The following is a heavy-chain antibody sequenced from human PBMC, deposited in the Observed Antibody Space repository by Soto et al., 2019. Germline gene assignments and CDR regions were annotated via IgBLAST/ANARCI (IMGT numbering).Heavy chain of an antibody. CDR1: GYTFTSYG. CDR3: ARDMSSKKCQLLLG. Sequence: QVQLVQSGAEVKKPGASVKVSCKASGYTFTSYGISCVRQAPGQGLEWMGWISAYNGNTNYAQKLQGRVTMTTATFTITAYMELRSLRSDDTAVYYWARDMSSKKCQLLLGWGQGTMVTVSA. CDR2: ISAYNGNT. V-gene: IGHV1-18*01. D-gene: IGHD2-2*01. J-gene: IGHJ3*01.